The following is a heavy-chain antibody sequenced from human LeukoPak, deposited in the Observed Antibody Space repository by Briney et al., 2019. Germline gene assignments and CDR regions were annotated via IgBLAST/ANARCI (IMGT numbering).Heavy chain of an antibody. CDR3: ARDRVYGSGSYSDPKGCFDY. J-gene: IGHJ4*02. V-gene: IGHV3-9*01. Sequence: GRSLRLSCAASGFTFDDYAMHWVRQAPGKGLEWVSGISWNSGSIGYADSVKGRFTISRDNAKNSLYLQMNSLRAEDTALYYCARDRVYGSGSYSDPKGCFDYWGQGTLVTVSS. CDR2: ISWNSGSI. D-gene: IGHD1-26*01. CDR1: GFTFDDYA.